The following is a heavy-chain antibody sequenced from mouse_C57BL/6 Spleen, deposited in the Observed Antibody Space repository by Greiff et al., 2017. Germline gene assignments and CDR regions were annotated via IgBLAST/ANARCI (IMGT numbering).Heavy chain of an antibody. CDR3: AIKNYYGPMDY. V-gene: IGHV1-74*01. J-gene: IGHJ4*01. D-gene: IGHD1-1*01. CDR2: IHPSDGDT. Sequence: QVQLQQPGAELVTPGASVKVSCKASGYTFTRYWMHWVKRRPGKGLEWIGRIHPSDGDTNYNQKFKGKATLTVDTSSSTAYMQLSSLTSEDSSGYYCAIKNYYGPMDYWGQGPTVTVSS. CDR1: GYTFTRYW.